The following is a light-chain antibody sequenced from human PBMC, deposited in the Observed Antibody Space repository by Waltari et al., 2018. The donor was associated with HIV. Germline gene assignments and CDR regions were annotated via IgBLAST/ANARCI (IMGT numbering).Light chain of an antibody. CDR1: SSNIGANY. Sequence: QSVLTQPPSASGTPGQRVTISCSGSSSNIGANYVYWYQQLPGTAPKLLIYRNNHRPSGVPDRFSGSKSGTSASLAISGLRSEDEANYYCAAWGDSLSNVVFGGGTKLTVL. J-gene: IGLJ2*01. V-gene: IGLV1-47*01. CDR2: RNN. CDR3: AAWGDSLSNVV.